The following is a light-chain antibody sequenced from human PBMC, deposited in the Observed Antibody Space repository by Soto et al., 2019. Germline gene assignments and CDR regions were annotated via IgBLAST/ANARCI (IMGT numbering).Light chain of an antibody. CDR1: RSIHYY. CDR3: QQRTNWLT. CDR2: DAS. Sequence: EIVLTQSPATLSLSPGERATLSCRASRSIHYYLAWYQQKPGQAPRLLIYDASNRATGIPARFTGSGSGTDFTLTISSLEPEDFAVYYCQQRTNWLTFGGGTKVEIK. J-gene: IGKJ4*01. V-gene: IGKV3-11*01.